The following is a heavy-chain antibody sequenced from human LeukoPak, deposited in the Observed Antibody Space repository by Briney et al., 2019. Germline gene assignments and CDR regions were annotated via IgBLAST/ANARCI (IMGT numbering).Heavy chain of an antibody. V-gene: IGHV4-34*01. CDR2: INHSGST. Sequence: PSETLSLTCAVYGGSFSAYYWSWIRQPPGKGLEWLGEINHSGSTNYNPSLKSRVTISVDTSKNQFSLKLSSVTAADTALYYCAKTVVRGVIIRGNWFDPWGQGTLVTVSS. J-gene: IGHJ5*02. CDR3: AKTVVRGVIIRGNWFDP. CDR1: GGSFSAYY. D-gene: IGHD3-10*01.